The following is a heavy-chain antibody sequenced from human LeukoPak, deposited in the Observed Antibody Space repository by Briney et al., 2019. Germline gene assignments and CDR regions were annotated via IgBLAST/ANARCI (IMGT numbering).Heavy chain of an antibody. CDR3: ARGRVGYSYGFYFDY. Sequence: GASVKVSCKASGYTFTSYDINWVRQATGRGLEWMGWMNPNSGNTGYAQKFQGRVTMTRNTSISTAYMELSSLRSEGTAVYYCARGRVGYSYGFYFDYWGQGTLVTVSS. D-gene: IGHD5-18*01. J-gene: IGHJ4*02. CDR1: GYTFTSYD. V-gene: IGHV1-8*01. CDR2: MNPNSGNT.